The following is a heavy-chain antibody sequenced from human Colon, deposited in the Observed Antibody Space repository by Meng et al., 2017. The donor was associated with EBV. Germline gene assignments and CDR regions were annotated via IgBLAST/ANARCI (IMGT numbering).Heavy chain of an antibody. J-gene: IGHJ4*02. Sequence: QGRLQVSRPGRVKPSQNLSLPCTFSGGPINRGDYYWRWIRQPPGKGLVWIGYIYYTGSTYYNPSLKSRVTISMDTSKNQFSLRLSSVTAADTAVYYCARNYYFDYWGQGTLVTVSS. CDR2: IYYTGST. CDR3: ARNYYFDY. CDR1: GGPINRGDYY. V-gene: IGHV4-30-4*01.